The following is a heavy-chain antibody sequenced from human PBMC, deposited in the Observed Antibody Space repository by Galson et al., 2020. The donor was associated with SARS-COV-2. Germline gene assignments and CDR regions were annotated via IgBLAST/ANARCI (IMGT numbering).Heavy chain of an antibody. CDR2: INPKSGGT. Sequence: ASVKVSCTASGYTFTAYYMHWVRQAPGQGLEWMGWINPKSGGTNYAQKFEGRVTMTRDTSITTAYMELSRLRADDTAVYYCARLRYYDVLTGYIVDVWGQGTMVTVSS. J-gene: IGHJ6*02. V-gene: IGHV1-2*02. D-gene: IGHD3-9*01. CDR3: ARLRYYDVLTGYIVDV. CDR1: GYTFTAYY.